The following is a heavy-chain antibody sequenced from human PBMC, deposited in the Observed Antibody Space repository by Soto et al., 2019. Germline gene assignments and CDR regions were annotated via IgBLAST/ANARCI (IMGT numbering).Heavy chain of an antibody. Sequence: QVQVVESGGGVVQPGTSLRLSCAASGFIFSSYVMQWVRQAPGKGLEWVAVISSDGRHEYYADPVKGRFTISRDNSKNTRYVQMKRLRTEATAMYSWGGDTGTASGGGLPPSDPWGQGTRFTVSS. V-gene: IGHV3-30*04. J-gene: IGHJ5*02. CDR3: GGDTGTASGGGLPPSDP. CDR1: GFIFSSYV. D-gene: IGHD2-15*01. CDR2: ISSDGRHE.